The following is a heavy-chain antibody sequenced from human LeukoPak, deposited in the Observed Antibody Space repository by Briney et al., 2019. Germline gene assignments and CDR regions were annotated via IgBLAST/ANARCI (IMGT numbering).Heavy chain of an antibody. J-gene: IGHJ4*02. CDR2: ISSSSSTI. Sequence: GGSLRPSCAASGFTFSSYSMNWVRQAPGKGLEWVSYISSSSSTIYYADSVKGRFTISRDNAKNSLYLQMNSLRAEDTAVYYCARDWAYDFWSGYNPDYWGQGTLVTVSS. CDR3: ARDWAYDFWSGYNPDY. CDR1: GFTFSSYS. D-gene: IGHD3-3*01. V-gene: IGHV3-48*04.